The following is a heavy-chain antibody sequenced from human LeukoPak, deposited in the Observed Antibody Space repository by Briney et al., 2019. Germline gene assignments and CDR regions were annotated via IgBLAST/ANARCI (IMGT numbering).Heavy chain of an antibody. CDR1: GYTLTELS. V-gene: IGHV1-24*01. D-gene: IGHD3-16*01. Sequence: ASVKVSCKVSGYTLTELSMHWVRQAPGKGLEWMGGFDPEDGETIYAQKFQGRVTMTEDTSTDTAYMELSSLRSEDTAVYYCAASPRLDYYFDYWGQGTLVTVSS. J-gene: IGHJ4*02. CDR2: FDPEDGET. CDR3: AASPRLDYYFDY.